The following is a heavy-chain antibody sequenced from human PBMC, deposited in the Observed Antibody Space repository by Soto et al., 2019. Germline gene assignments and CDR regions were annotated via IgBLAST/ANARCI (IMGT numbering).Heavy chain of an antibody. CDR1: GGSFSGYY. CDR2: INHSGST. J-gene: IGHJ4*02. Sequence: SETLSLTCAVYGGSFSGYYWSWIRQPPGKGLEWIGEINHSGSTNYNPSLKSRVTISVDTSKNQFSLKLSAVTAADTAVYYCARGTATDYWGQGTLVTVSS. V-gene: IGHV4-34*01. CDR3: ARGTATDY.